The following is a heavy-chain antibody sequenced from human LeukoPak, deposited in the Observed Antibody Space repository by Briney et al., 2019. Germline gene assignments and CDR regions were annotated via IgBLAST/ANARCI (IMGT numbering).Heavy chain of an antibody. J-gene: IGHJ4*02. CDR2: IYYSGNT. Sequence: PSETLSLTCTVSGASISSYYWNWIRQPPGKGLEWIWSIYYSGNTNYNPSLKSRVTMSVDTSKNQFSLKVTSVTAADTAVYYCARHRRGYCTNGVCKVVVDYFDYWGQGTLVTVSS. CDR3: ARHRRGYCTNGVCKVVVDYFDY. CDR1: GASISSYY. V-gene: IGHV4-59*08. D-gene: IGHD2-8*01.